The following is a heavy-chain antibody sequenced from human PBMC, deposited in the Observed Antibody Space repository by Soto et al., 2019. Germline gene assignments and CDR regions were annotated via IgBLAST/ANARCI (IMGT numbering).Heavy chain of an antibody. J-gene: IGHJ4*02. CDR3: ARSGPRLDY. CDR2: INHSGST. D-gene: IGHD3-10*01. Sequence: PSETLSLTCAVYGGSFSGYYWSWIRQPPGKGLEWIGEINHSGSTNYNPSLKSRVTISVDTSKNQFSLKLSSVTAADTAVYYCARSGPRLDYWGQGTLVTVSS. V-gene: IGHV4-34*01. CDR1: GGSFSGYY.